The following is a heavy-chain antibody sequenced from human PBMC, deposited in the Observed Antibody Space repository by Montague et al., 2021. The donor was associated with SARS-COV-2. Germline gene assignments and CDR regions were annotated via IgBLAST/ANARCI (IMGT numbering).Heavy chain of an antibody. CDR1: GFTFFTNA. V-gene: IGHV3-23*01. CDR2: ISGFGGST. D-gene: IGHD4-11*01. CDR3: TKGRHYSAFES. J-gene: IGHJ5*01. Sequence: SLRLSCATSGFTFFTNAMTWVRQAPKKGLEWVSTISGFGGSTFXXXSVAGRFTISRDNSKNTVYLQMNSLRGEDTAIYYCTKGRHYSAFESWGQGALVTVSS.